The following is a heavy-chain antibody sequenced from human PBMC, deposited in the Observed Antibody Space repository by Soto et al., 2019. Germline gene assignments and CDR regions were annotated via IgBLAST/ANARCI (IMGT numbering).Heavy chain of an antibody. J-gene: IGHJ6*02. CDR2: ISYDGSNK. D-gene: IGHD5-12*01. Sequence: PGGSLRRSSAASGFTFSSYGMHWVRQAPGKWLEWVAVISYDGSNKYYADSVKGRFTISRDNSKNTLYLQMNSLRAEDTAVYYCAKVNSGWPQDYYYYGMDVWGQGXTVTV. V-gene: IGHV3-30*18. CDR1: GFTFSSYG. CDR3: AKVNSGWPQDYYYYGMDV.